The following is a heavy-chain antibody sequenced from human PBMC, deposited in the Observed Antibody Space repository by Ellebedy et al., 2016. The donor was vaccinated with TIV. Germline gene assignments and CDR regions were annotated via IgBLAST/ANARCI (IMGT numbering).Heavy chain of an antibody. Sequence: ASVKVSXKASGFTFSSYGVSWVRQAPGQGLEWLGWSNTYSGDSNYAQKLRGRVTVTTDTSTSTAYMELRSLRSDDTAVYYCARDLGKWELLHWFDPWGQGTLVTVSS. CDR3: ARDLGKWELLHWFDP. V-gene: IGHV1-18*01. J-gene: IGHJ5*02. CDR1: GFTFSSYG. D-gene: IGHD1-26*01. CDR2: SNTYSGDS.